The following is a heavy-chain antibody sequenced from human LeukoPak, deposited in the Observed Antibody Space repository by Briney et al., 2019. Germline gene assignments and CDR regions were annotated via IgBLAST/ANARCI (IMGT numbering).Heavy chain of an antibody. CDR3: AKDWGGTAAGTGGFDY. J-gene: IGHJ4*02. D-gene: IGHD6-13*01. CDR1: GFTFSSYA. V-gene: IGHV3-23*01. Sequence: GGSLRLSCAASGFTFSSYAMSWVRQAPGKGLEWVSAISGSGGSTYYADSVKGRFTISRDNSKNTLYLQMNSLRAEDTAVYYCAKDWGGTAAGTGGFDYWGKGTLVTVSS. CDR2: ISGSGGST.